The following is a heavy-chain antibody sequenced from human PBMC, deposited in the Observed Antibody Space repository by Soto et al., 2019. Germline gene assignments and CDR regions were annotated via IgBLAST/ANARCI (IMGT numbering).Heavy chain of an antibody. Sequence: SETLSLTCTVSGDSIKSADYLWTWIRQPPGEGLEYIGYIYYTGTISYKPSLQSRAAISLDTSKNQFSLKLTSATATDTAVYYCVRMKTGGSRPIDHWGQGTLVTVSS. J-gene: IGHJ4*02. CDR1: GDSIKSADYL. CDR2: IYYTGTI. D-gene: IGHD2-15*01. CDR3: VRMKTGGSRPIDH. V-gene: IGHV4-30-4*01.